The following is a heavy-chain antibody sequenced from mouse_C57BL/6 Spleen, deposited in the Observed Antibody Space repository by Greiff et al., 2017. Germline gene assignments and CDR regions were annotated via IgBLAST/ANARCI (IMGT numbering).Heavy chain of an antibody. Sequence: EVTLVESGEGLVKPGGSLKLSCAASGFTFSSYARSWVRPTQEKRLEGVAYISSGGDYIYYADTVKGGFTISRDNARNTLYLQMSSLKSEDTAMYYCTRGGAYWGQGTLVTVSA. CDR1: GFTFSSYA. CDR3: TRGGAY. J-gene: IGHJ3*01. V-gene: IGHV5-9-1*02. CDR2: ISSGGDYI.